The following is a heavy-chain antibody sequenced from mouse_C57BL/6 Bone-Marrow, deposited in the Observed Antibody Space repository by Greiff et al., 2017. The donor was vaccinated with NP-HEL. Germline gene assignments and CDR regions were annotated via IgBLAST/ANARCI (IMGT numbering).Heavy chain of an antibody. V-gene: IGHV1-50*01. D-gene: IGHD1-1*01. Sequence: QVQLQQPGAELVKPGASVKLSCKASGYTFTSYWMQWVNQRPGQGLEWIGEIDPSDSYTNYNQKFKGKATLTVDTSSSTAYMQLSSLTSEDSAVYYCAREAYGSSFAYWGQGTLVTVSA. J-gene: IGHJ3*01. CDR1: GYTFTSYW. CDR3: AREAYGSSFAY. CDR2: IDPSDSYT.